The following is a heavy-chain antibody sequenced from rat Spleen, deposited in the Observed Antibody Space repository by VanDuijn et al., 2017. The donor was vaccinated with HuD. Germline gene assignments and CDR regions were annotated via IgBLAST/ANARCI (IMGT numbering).Heavy chain of an antibody. CDR1: GFTFNNNW. D-gene: IGHD1-11*01. J-gene: IGHJ2*01. V-gene: IGHV5-31*01. CDR3: ARQEDYGGYSRDYFGY. CDR2: ITNTGGST. Sequence: EVQLVESGGGLVQPGRSLKLSCVASGFTFNNNWMTWIRQAPGKGLEWVASITNTGGSTYYPDSVKGRFTISRDNDKSTLYLQISSLRSEDTATYYCARQEDYGGYSRDYFGYWGQGVVVTVSS.